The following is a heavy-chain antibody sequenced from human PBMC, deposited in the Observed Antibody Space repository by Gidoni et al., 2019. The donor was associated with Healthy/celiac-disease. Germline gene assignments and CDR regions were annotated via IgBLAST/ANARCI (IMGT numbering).Heavy chain of an antibody. CDR2: IYHSGST. D-gene: IGHD3-10*01. Sequence: QVQLQESGPGLVTPSGTMSLTCAVSGGSISSSNWWRWVRQPPGKGLEWIGAIYHSGSTTYNPSLKSRVTISVDKSKNQFYLRRSAVTAADTAVYYCARDPLSDAGDAFDIWGQGTMVTVSS. J-gene: IGHJ3*02. CDR1: GGSISSSNW. CDR3: ARDPLSDAGDAFDI. V-gene: IGHV4-4*02.